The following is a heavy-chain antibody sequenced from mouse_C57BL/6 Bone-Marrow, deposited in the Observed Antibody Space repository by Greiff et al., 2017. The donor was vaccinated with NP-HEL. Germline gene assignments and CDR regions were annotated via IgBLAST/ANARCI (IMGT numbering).Heavy chain of an antibody. J-gene: IGHJ2*01. Sequence: VQLQQSGTVLARPGASVKMSCKTSGYTFTSYWMHWVKQRPGQGLEWIGAIYPGNSDTSYNQKFKGKAKLTAVTSASTAYMALSSLTNEDSAVYDCTRLGDLGFDYWGQGTTLTVSS. V-gene: IGHV1-5*01. CDR1: GYTFTSYW. CDR2: IYPGNSDT. CDR3: TRLGDLGFDY. D-gene: IGHD3-3*01.